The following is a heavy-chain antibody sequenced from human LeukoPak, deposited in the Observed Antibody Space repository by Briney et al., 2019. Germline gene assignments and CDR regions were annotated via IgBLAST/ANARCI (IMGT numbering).Heavy chain of an antibody. CDR2: INPNSGGT. V-gene: IGHV1-2*06. J-gene: IGHJ4*02. D-gene: IGHD3-16*01. Sequence: GASVKVSCKASGYTFTGYYMHWVRQAPGQGLEWMGRINPNSGGTNYAQKFQGRVTMTRDTSISTAYMELSRLRSEDTAVYYCASGGTDTRRSEYYFDYWGQGTLVTVSS. CDR3: ASGGTDTRRSEYYFDY. CDR1: GYTFTGYY.